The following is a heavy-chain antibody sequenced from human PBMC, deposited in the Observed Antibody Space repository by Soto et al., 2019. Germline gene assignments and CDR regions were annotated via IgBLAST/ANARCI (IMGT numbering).Heavy chain of an antibody. V-gene: IGHV3-23*01. CDR1: GFTFSSYA. CDR2: ISGSGGST. CDR3: AKGGYCTNGVCPDSTYYGMDV. Sequence: PGGSLRLSCAASGFTFSSYAMSWVRQAPGKGLEWVSAISGSGGSTYYADSVKGRFTISRDNSKNTPYLQMNSLRAEDTAVYYCAKGGYCTNGVCPDSTYYGMDVWGQGTTVTVSS. D-gene: IGHD2-8*01. J-gene: IGHJ6*02.